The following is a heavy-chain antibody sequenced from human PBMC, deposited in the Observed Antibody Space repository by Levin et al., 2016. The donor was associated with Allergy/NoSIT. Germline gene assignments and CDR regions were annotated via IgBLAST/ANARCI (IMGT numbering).Heavy chain of an antibody. CDR3: ARDIVSYVVPAAMKEYPRADLGFDY. CDR2: IIPIFGTA. Sequence: WVRQAPGQGLEWMGGIIPIFGTANYAQKFQGRVTITADESTSTAYMELSSLRSEDTAVYYCARDIVSYVVPAAMKEYPRADLGFDYWGQGTLVTVSS. J-gene: IGHJ4*02. V-gene: IGHV1-69*01. D-gene: IGHD2-2*01.